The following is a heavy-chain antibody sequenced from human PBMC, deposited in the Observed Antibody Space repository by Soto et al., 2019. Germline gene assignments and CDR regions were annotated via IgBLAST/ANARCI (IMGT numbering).Heavy chain of an antibody. CDR1: GYTFTGYY. J-gene: IGHJ6*03. V-gene: IGHV1-2*04. CDR3: ARGDPDYGDQPYYMDV. Sequence: ASVKVSCKASGYTFTGYYMHWVRQAPGQGLEWMGWINPNSGGTNYAQKFQGWVTMTRDTSISTAYMELSRLRSDDTAVYYCARGDPDYGDQPYYMDVWGKGTTVTVSS. D-gene: IGHD4-17*01. CDR2: INPNSGGT.